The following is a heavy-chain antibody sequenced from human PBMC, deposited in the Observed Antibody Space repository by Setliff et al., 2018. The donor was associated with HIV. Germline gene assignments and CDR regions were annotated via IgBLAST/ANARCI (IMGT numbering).Heavy chain of an antibody. V-gene: IGHV4-39*02. CDR1: GGSISSSSYY. D-gene: IGHD2-21*01. CDR3: AREDSDGYVDI. J-gene: IGHJ4*02. CDR2: INHSGST. Sequence: LSLTCTVSGGSISSSSYYWGWIRQPPGKGLEWIGEINHSGSTNYNPSLKSRVTISVDTSKKHFSLKLTSVTAADTAMYYCAREDSDGYVDIWGQGTLVTVSS.